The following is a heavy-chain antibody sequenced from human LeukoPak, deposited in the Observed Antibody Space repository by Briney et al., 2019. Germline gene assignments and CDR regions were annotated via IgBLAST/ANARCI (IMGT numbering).Heavy chain of an antibody. Sequence: GGSLRLSCAASGFTFSNAWMSWVRQAPGKGLEWVGRIKSKTDGGTTDYAAPVKGRFTISRDDSKNTLYLQMNSLKTEDTAVYYCTTAVYDSSGYVGYWGQGTLVTVSS. D-gene: IGHD3-22*01. CDR1: GFTFSNAW. V-gene: IGHV3-15*01. CDR2: IKSKTDGGTT. CDR3: TTAVYDSSGYVGY. J-gene: IGHJ4*02.